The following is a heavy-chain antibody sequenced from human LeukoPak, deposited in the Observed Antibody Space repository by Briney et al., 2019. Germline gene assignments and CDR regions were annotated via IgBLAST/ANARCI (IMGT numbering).Heavy chain of an antibody. CDR3: AKDVDYYDSTSFDY. Sequence: GGSLRLSCAASGFTFDDYAMHRVRQAPGKGLEWVSLISGDGGSTYYADSVKGRFTISRDNSKNSLYLQMNSLRTEDTALYYCAKDVDYYDSTSFDYWGQGTLVTVSS. CDR1: GFTFDDYA. CDR2: ISGDGGST. D-gene: IGHD3-22*01. J-gene: IGHJ4*02. V-gene: IGHV3-43*02.